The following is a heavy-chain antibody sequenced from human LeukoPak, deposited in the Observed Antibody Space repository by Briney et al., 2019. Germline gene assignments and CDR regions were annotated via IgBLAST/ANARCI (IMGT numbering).Heavy chain of an antibody. Sequence: GGSLRLSCAASGFGFSNYWMSWVRQAPGKGLEWEANMNEDGSEKNYVDSVKGRFTISRDNAQDSLNLQMNSLRAEDTAVYYCARDRGYSNFDYWGQGTLLTVSS. CDR3: ARDRGYSNFDY. CDR2: MNEDGSEK. J-gene: IGHJ4*02. D-gene: IGHD4-11*01. V-gene: IGHV3-7*01. CDR1: GFGFSNYW.